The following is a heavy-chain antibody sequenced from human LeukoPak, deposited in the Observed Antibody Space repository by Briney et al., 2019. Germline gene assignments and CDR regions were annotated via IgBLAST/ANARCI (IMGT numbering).Heavy chain of an antibody. CDR3: ARGPARYYDSSGYYYDGAFDI. J-gene: IGHJ3*02. Sequence: PSETLSLTCAVYGGSFSGYYWSWIRQPPGKGLEWIGKINHSGSTNYNPSLKSRVTISVDTSKNQFSLKLSSVTAADTAVYYCARGPARYYDSSGYYYDGAFDIWGQGTMVTVSS. V-gene: IGHV4-34*01. CDR1: GGSFSGYY. D-gene: IGHD3-22*01. CDR2: INHSGST.